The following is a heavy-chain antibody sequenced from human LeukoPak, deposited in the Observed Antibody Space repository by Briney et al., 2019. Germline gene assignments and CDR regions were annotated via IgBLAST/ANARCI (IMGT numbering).Heavy chain of an antibody. CDR1: GGSINSYY. CDR2: IYYSGST. D-gene: IGHD1-26*01. CDR3: ARSLYSGSYYRFGY. Sequence: SETLSLTCTVSGGSINSYYWSWIRQPPGKGLEWIGYIYYSGSTNYNPSLKSRVTISVRTSKNQFSLKLSSVTAADTAVYYCARSLYSGSYYRFGYWGQGTLVTVSS. J-gene: IGHJ4*02. V-gene: IGHV4-59*01.